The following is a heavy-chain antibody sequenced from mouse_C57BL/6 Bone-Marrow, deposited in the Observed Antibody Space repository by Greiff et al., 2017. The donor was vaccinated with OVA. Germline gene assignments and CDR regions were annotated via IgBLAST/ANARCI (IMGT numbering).Heavy chain of an antibody. CDR1: GFTFSSYA. J-gene: IGHJ2*01. CDR2: ISDGGSYT. Sequence: EVKVEESGGGLVKPGGSLKLSCAASGFTFSSYAMSWVRQTPEKRLEWVATISDGGSYTYYPDNVKGRFTISRDNAKNNLYLQMSHLKSEDTAMYYCARVDSSGFDYWGQGTTLTVSS. D-gene: IGHD3-2*02. V-gene: IGHV5-4*03. CDR3: ARVDSSGFDY.